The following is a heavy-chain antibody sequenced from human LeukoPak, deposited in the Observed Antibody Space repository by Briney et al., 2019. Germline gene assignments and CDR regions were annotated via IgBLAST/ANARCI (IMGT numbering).Heavy chain of an antibody. V-gene: IGHV3-11*01. CDR3: ARGVTTVVTPASGALDY. J-gene: IGHJ4*02. CDR1: GFTFSDYY. CDR2: ISSSGSTI. D-gene: IGHD4-23*01. Sequence: KPGGSLRLSCAASGFTFSDYYMSWIPQAPGKGLEWVSYISSSGSTIYYADSVKGRFTISRDNAKNSLYLQMNSLRAEDTAVYYCARGVTTVVTPASGALDYWGQGTLVTVSS.